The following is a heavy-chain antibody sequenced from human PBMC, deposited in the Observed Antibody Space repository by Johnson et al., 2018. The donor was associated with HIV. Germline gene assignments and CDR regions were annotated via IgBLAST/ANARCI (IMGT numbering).Heavy chain of an antibody. CDR2: IYSGGST. Sequence: VQLVESGGGVVQPGRSLRLSCAASGFTFSSYAMHWVRQAPGKGLEWVSVIYSGGSTYYADSVKGRFTISRDNSKNTLYLQMNSLRADDTAVYYCARDRVWFGELYAFDIWGQGTMVTVSS. V-gene: IGHV3-NL1*01. CDR1: GFTFSSYA. D-gene: IGHD3-10*01. J-gene: IGHJ3*02. CDR3: ARDRVWFGELYAFDI.